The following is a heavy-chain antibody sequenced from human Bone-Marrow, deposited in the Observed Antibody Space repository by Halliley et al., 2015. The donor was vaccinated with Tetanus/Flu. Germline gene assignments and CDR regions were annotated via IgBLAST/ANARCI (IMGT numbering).Heavy chain of an antibody. CDR3: ARGAYYYDGSDFYWYFDY. Sequence: SLRLSCGASGFSFSTYWMHWVRQAPGKGLVWVSRINKEGSTTYADSVKGRFTTSRDNAKNTLYLQMNSLRAEDTAVYYCARGAYYYDGSDFYWYFDYWGQGTLVTVSS. CDR2: INKEGSTT. D-gene: IGHD3-22*01. J-gene: IGHJ4*02. CDR1: GFSFSTYW. V-gene: IGHV3-74*03.